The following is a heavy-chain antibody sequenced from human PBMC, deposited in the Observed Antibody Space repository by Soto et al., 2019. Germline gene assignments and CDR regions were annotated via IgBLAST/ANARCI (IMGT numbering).Heavy chain of an antibody. Sequence: ASVKVSCKASGYTFTSYGISWVRQAPGQGLEWMGWISAYNGNTNYAQKLQGRVTMTTDTSTSTAYMELRSLGSDDTAVYYCARSIAARAPNWFDPWGQGTLVTVSS. CDR3: ARSIAARAPNWFDP. J-gene: IGHJ5*02. D-gene: IGHD6-13*01. V-gene: IGHV1-18*04. CDR1: GYTFTSYG. CDR2: ISAYNGNT.